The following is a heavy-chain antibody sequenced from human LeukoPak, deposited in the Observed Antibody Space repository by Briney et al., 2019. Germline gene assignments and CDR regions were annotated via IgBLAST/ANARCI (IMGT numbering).Heavy chain of an antibody. CDR1: GFIFSDYY. J-gene: IGHJ4*02. CDR3: ARDDSSGYYYTAIFDY. D-gene: IGHD3-22*01. V-gene: IGHV3-11*04. Sequence: GGSLRLSCAASGFIFSDYYMSWIRQAPGKGLEWVSYISSSGSTIYYADSVKGRFTISRDNAKNSLYLQMNSLRAEDTAVYYCARDDSSGYYYTAIFDYWGQGTLVTVSS. CDR2: ISSSGSTI.